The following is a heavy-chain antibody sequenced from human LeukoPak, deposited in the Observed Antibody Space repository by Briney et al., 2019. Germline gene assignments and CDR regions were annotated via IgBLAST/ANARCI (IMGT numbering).Heavy chain of an antibody. CDR3: LLSTTSLDY. J-gene: IGHJ4*02. Sequence: GGSLRLSCAASGFTFSSYGMHWVRQAPGKGVEWVAVISYDGSNKYYADSVKGRFTISRDNSKNTLYLQMNSLRAEDTAVYYCLLSTTSLDYWGQGTLVTVSS. D-gene: IGHD4-11*01. V-gene: IGHV3-30*03. CDR2: ISYDGSNK. CDR1: GFTFSSYG.